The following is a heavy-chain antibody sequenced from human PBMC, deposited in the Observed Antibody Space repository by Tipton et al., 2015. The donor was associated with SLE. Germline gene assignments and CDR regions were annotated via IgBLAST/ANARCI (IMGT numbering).Heavy chain of an antibody. CDR1: GFSVSSGYY. CDR3: ARHGSGWGPSPYYFDY. Sequence: TLSLTCAVSGFSVSSGYYWGWIRQPPGKGLEWIGSMYYSGTRYYNPSLKSRVTISIDTAKKQFSLKLNSVTAADTAVYYCARHGSGWGPSPYYFDYWGQGILVTVSS. D-gene: IGHD3-3*01. V-gene: IGHV4-38-2*01. J-gene: IGHJ4*02. CDR2: MYYSGTR.